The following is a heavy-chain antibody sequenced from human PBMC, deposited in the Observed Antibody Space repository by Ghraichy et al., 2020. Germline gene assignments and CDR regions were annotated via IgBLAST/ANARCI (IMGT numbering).Heavy chain of an antibody. J-gene: IGHJ3*02. CDR3: ARGYYYDGRGYDAFDI. Sequence: GPTLVKPTQTLTLTCTFSGFSLSTSGIRVSWIRQPPGKALEWLARIDWDDDKFYSASLKTRLTISKDTSKNQVVLTMTDMDPVDTATYYCARGYYYDGRGYDAFDIWGQGTMVTVSS. CDR1: GFSLSTSGIR. V-gene: IGHV2-70*04. D-gene: IGHD3-22*01. CDR2: IDWDDDK.